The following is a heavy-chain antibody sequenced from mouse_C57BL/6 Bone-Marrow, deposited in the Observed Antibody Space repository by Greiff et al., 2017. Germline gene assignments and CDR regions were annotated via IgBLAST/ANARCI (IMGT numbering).Heavy chain of an antibody. J-gene: IGHJ2*01. Sequence: EVKLVESGGGLVQPGGSLSLSCAASGFTFTDYYMSWVRQPPGKALEWLGFIRNKANGYTTEYSASVKGRFTISRDNSQSILYLQMNALRAEDSATYYCARTHYYGIDYWDQGTTLTVSS. V-gene: IGHV7-3*01. D-gene: IGHD1-2*01. CDR2: IRNKANGYTT. CDR1: GFTFTDYY. CDR3: ARTHYYGIDY.